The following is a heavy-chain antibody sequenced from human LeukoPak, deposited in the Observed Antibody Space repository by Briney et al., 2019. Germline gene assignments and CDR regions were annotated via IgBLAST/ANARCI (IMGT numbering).Heavy chain of an antibody. CDR1: GYTFSAYD. V-gene: IGHV1-8*01. CDR2: MNPNTGNA. CDR3: SRGTWRWRTGTEDYESSGYFPSDH. D-gene: IGHD3-22*01. Sequence: ASVKVSCKASGYTFSAYDINWVRQVTGQGLEWMGWMNPNTGNAGYPQKFQSRVTMTRNTSMSTAYLELSSLSSEDTAVYYCSRGTWRWRTGTEDYESSGYFPSDHWGQGTLVTVSS. J-gene: IGHJ4*02.